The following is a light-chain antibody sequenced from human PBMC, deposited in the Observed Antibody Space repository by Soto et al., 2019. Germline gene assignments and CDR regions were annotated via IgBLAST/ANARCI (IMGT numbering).Light chain of an antibody. CDR2: AAS. J-gene: IGKJ5*01. CDR1: QAIRTA. CDR3: QQLNSYMIT. V-gene: IGKV1-17*01. Sequence: IQLTQSPSSLSASVGDRVTITCRASQAIRTALGWYQQKPGKVPKLLIYAASTLQSGVPSRFSGSGSGTDFTLTISSLQPEDFATYYCQQLNSYMITFGQGTRLEIK.